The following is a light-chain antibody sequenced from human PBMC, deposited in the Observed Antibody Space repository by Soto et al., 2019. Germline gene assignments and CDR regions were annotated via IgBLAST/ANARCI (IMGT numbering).Light chain of an antibody. J-gene: IGKJ2*01. Sequence: EIVMTQSPATLSVSPGERATLSCRASQSVSSNLAWYQQKPGQAPRLLIYSASTRATGIPARFSGSGSGTEFTLTISSLQSEDFAVYYCQQYNNWSRTFGQGTKLEMK. CDR1: QSVSSN. V-gene: IGKV3-15*01. CDR3: QQYNNWSRT. CDR2: SAS.